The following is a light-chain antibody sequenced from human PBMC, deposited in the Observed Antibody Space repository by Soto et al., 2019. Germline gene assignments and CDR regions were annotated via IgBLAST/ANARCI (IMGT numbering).Light chain of an antibody. J-gene: IGKJ5*01. CDR2: DAS. CDR3: QQYDTSSVT. Sequence: EILLTQSPSTLSLAKGERATLSCRASQSVSSYLAWYQQKPGQAPRLLSYDASNRATGIPARFSGSGSGTDFTLTISSLEPEDFAVYYCQQYDTSSVTFGQGTRLE. V-gene: IGKV3-11*01. CDR1: QSVSSY.